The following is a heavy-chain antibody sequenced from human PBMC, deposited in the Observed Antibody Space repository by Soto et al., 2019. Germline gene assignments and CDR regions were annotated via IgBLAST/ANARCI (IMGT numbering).Heavy chain of an antibody. Sequence: QVQLVESGGGVVQPGRSPRLSCAASGFTFSTYAVHWVRQAPGKGLQWVASLSHDGSNEYYSDSLRGRVTLSTDTSKTTAYLQMDNLTPEDTALYFCGKDRRDKWCSDYWGQGTLVTVSS. CDR3: GKDRRDKWCSDY. V-gene: IGHV3-30*18. J-gene: IGHJ4*02. CDR2: LSHDGSNE. CDR1: GFTFSTYA. D-gene: IGHD2-15*01.